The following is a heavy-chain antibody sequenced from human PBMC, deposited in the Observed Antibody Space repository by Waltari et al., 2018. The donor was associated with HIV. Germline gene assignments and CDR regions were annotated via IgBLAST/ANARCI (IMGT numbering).Heavy chain of an antibody. CDR2: IDTKTGSP. V-gene: IGHV7-4-1*01. CDR1: ENAFSASV. J-gene: IGHJ4*02. D-gene: IGHD2-15*01. CDR3: AEGYGAFDFDY. Sequence: QVPRQQTPSQFKKPGTSVKISCKSSENAFSASVINWVRQAPGQGLEWIGFIDTKTGSPTYAQVFSGLLILSLDTSVTTSYLQIRALKTNDTATYYCAEGYGAFDFDYWGQGTLITVSP.